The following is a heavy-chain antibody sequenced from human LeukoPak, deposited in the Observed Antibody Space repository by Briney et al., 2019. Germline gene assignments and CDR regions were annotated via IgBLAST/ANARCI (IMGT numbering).Heavy chain of an antibody. D-gene: IGHD3-10*01. CDR1: GYTFTGYY. CDR3: ARDGSSYGSGSYYNSYNWFDP. J-gene: IGHJ5*02. CDR2: INPNSGGT. V-gene: IGHV1-2*02. Sequence: GASVKVSCKASGYTFTGYYMHWVRQAPGQGLEWMGWINPNSGGTNYAQKFQGRVTMTRDTSISTAYMELSSLRSEDTAVYYCARDGSSYGSGSYYNSYNWFDPWGQGTLVTVSS.